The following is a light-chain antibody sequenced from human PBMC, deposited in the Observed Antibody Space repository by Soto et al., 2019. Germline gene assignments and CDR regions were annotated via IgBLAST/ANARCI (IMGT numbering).Light chain of an antibody. CDR3: QQYNSYPLT. CDR2: KAS. V-gene: IGKV1-5*03. Sequence: DIQSTQSAATLSASVGDRVTITCRASQSISSWLAWYQQKPGKAPKLLIYKASSLESGVPSRFSGSGSGTEFTLTISSLQPDDFATYYCQQYNSYPLTFGGGTKVDI. CDR1: QSISSW. J-gene: IGKJ4*01.